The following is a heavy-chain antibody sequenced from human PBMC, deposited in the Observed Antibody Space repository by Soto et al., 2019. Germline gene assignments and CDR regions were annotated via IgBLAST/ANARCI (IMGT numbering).Heavy chain of an antibody. CDR3: AKGEKDGFRPWYFDL. CDR2: LSYDSSTK. J-gene: IGHJ2*01. D-gene: IGHD3-10*01. CDR1: GFTFSNYG. V-gene: IGHV3-30*18. Sequence: QAQLVESGGGVVQPGRSLRLSCAASGFTFSNYGMHWVRQAPGKGLEWVAVLSYDSSTKYYADSVEGRFTISRDNSKNSLFLQVNSLRADDTAMYYCAKGEKDGFRPWYFDLWGRGTLVTVSS.